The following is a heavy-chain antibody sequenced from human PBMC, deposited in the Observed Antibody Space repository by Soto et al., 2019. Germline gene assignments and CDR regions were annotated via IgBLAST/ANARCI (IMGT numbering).Heavy chain of an antibody. Sequence: GASVKVSCKASGYTFTSYAMHWVRQAPGQRLEWMGWINAGNGNTKYSRKFQGRVTITRDTSASTAYMELSSLRSEDTAVYYCARVSYHGDYDPYWYFDLWGRGTLVTVSS. CDR1: GYTFTSYA. CDR3: ARVSYHGDYDPYWYFDL. D-gene: IGHD4-17*01. CDR2: INAGNGNT. V-gene: IGHV1-3*01. J-gene: IGHJ2*01.